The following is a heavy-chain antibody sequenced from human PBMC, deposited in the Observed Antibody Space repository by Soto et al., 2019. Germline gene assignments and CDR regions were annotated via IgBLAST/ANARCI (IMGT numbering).Heavy chain of an antibody. CDR1: GFTFSSYA. Sequence: PGGSLILSCAASGFTFSSYAMSWVRQAPGKGLEWISAISGSGHSTYYADSVKGRFTISRDNSKNTLYLQMNSLRAEDTAVYYCAKLLGGGYDSDYWGQGTLVTVSS. CDR3: AKLLGGGYDSDY. D-gene: IGHD5-12*01. J-gene: IGHJ4*02. V-gene: IGHV3-23*01. CDR2: ISGSGHST.